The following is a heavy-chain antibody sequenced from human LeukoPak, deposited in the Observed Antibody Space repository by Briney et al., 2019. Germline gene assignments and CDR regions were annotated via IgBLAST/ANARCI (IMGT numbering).Heavy chain of an antibody. V-gene: IGHV4-34*01. Sequence: SETLSLTCAVYGGSFSGYYWSWIRQPPGKGLEWIGEINHSGSTNYNPSLKSRVTISVDTSKNQFSLKLSSVTAADTAAYYCARASRRYCSSTSCYRDVWFDPWGQGTLVTVSS. D-gene: IGHD2-2*01. CDR2: INHSGST. CDR3: ARASRRYCSSTSCYRDVWFDP. CDR1: GGSFSGYY. J-gene: IGHJ5*02.